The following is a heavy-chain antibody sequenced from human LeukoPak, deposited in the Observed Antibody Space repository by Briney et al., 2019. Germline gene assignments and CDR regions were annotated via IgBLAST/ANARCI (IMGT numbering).Heavy chain of an antibody. V-gene: IGHV4-34*01. J-gene: IGHJ4*02. D-gene: IGHD1-26*01. CDR3: ARRSRLLVGARYYFDY. Sequence: LETLSLTCAVYGGSFSGYYWSWIRQPPGKGLEWIGEINHSGSTNYNPSLKSRVTISVDTSKNQFSLKLSSVTAADTAVYYCARRSRLLVGARYYFDYWGQGTLVTVSS. CDR1: GGSFSGYY. CDR2: INHSGST.